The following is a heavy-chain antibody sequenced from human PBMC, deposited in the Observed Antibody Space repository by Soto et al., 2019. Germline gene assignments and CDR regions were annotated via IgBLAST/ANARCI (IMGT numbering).Heavy chain of an antibody. V-gene: IGHV4-59*01. D-gene: IGHD3-16*01. CDR1: GGSISSYY. J-gene: IGHJ6*02. Sequence: KPSETLSLTCTVSGGSISSYYWSWIRQPPGKGLEWIGYIYYSGSTNYNPSLKSRVTISVDTSKNQFSLKLSSVTAADTAVYYCARYWGSGWTGIFYYYYYGMDVWGQGTTVTVSS. CDR2: IYYSGST. CDR3: ARYWGSGWTGIFYYYYYGMDV.